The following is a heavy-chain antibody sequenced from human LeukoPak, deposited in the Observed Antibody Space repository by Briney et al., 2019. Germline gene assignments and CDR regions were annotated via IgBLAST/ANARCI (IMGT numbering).Heavy chain of an antibody. CDR3: AKDGSGGGWKWFDP. V-gene: IGHV3-33*06. CDR1: GFTFTSYG. J-gene: IGHJ5*02. Sequence: GSLRLSCAASGFTFTSYGFHWVRQAPGKGLEWVAVIWYDGSNKYYVDSVKGRFTISRDNSKNTLYLQMNSLTAEDTAVYYCAKDGSGGGWKWFDPWGQGTLVTVS. CDR2: IWYDGSNK. D-gene: IGHD2-15*01.